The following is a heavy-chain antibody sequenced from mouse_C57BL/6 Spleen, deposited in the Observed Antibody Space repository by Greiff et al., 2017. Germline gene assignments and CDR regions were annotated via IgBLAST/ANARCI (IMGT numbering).Heavy chain of an antibody. V-gene: IGHV1-5*01. J-gene: IGHJ2*01. CDR1: GYTFTSYW. D-gene: IGHD1-1*01. CDR3: TRIGVTTVVATDY. Sequence: EVQLQQSGTVLARPGASVKMSCKTSGYTFTSYWMHWVKQRPGQGLEWIGAIYPGNSDTSYNQKFKGKAKLTAVTSASTAYMELSSLTNEDSAVYYCTRIGVTTVVATDYWGQGTTLTVSS. CDR2: IYPGNSDT.